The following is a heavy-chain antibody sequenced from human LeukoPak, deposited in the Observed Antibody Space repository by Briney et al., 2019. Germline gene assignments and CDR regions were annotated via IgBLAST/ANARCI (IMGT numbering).Heavy chain of an antibody. J-gene: IGHJ4*02. CDR1: GFTFSSYA. CDR3: AKPAKTVYADY. Sequence: GGSLRLSRAASGFTFSSYAMNWVRQVPGKGLEWVSTISGSGGNTYHADSVKSRFTISSDNSKNTLYLQMNSLRADDTAVYYFAKPAKTVYADYWGEGTLVTVSS. CDR2: ISGSGGNT. D-gene: IGHD5/OR15-5a*01. V-gene: IGHV3-23*01.